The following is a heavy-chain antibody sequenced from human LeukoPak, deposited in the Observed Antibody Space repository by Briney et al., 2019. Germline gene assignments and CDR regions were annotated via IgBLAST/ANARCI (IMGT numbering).Heavy chain of an antibody. D-gene: IGHD6-19*01. CDR3: ARGEAVAGTLVDY. J-gene: IGHJ4*02. CDR2: INPNSGGT. CDR1: GYTFTGYY. V-gene: IGHV1-2*02. Sequence: ASVKVSCKASGYTFTGYYMHWVRQAPGQGLGWMGWINPNSGGTNYAQKFQGRVTMARDTSISTAYMELSRLRSDDTAVYYCARGEAVAGTLVDYWGQGTLVTVSS.